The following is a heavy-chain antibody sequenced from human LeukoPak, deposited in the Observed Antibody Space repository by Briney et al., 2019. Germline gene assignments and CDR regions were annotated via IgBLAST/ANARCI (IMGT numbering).Heavy chain of an antibody. CDR1: GYTFTSYG. CDR2: ISAYNGNT. CDR3: ARELGRNSKKDV. Sequence: ASVKVSCKASGYTFTSYGISGVREAPGQGLEWMGWISAYNGNTNYAQKLQGRVTMTTDTSTSTAYMELRSLRSDDTAVYYCARELGRNSKKDVWGQGTTVTVSS. V-gene: IGHV1-18*01. D-gene: IGHD4-11*01. J-gene: IGHJ6*02.